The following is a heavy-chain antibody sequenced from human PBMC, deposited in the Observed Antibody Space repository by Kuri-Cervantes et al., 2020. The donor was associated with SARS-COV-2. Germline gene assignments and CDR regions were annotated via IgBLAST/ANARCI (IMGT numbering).Heavy chain of an antibody. CDR3: ARVGAVAGFRYFDY. D-gene: IGHD6-19*01. V-gene: IGHV1-69*13. Sequence: SVKVSCKASGGTLNTYSFSWVRQAPGQELERMGGIMPIFGTADYAQKFQDRVTITADEPTNTAYMELSSLRSEDTAVYYCARVGAVAGFRYFDYWGQGTLVTVSS. CDR2: IMPIFGTA. J-gene: IGHJ4*02. CDR1: GGTLNTYS.